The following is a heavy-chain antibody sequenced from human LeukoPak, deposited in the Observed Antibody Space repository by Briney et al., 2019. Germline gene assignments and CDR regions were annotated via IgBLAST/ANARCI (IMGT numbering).Heavy chain of an antibody. D-gene: IGHD3-3*01. CDR1: GGSFSGYY. V-gene: IGHV4-34*01. CDR2: INHSGST. J-gene: IGHJ3*02. CDR3: ARGRLHYDFWSGYLGAFDI. Sequence: PSETLSLTCAVYGGSFSGYYWSWIPQPPGKGLEWIGEINHSGSTNYNPSLKSRVTISVDTSKNQFSLKLSSVTAADTAVYYCARGRLHYDFWSGYLGAFDIWGQGTMVTVSS.